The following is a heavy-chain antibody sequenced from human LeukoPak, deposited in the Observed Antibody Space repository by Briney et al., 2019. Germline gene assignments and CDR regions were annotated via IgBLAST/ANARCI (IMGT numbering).Heavy chain of an antibody. CDR3: ARDSVWAVDY. CDR1: GFTFSSYH. D-gene: IGHD3-16*01. CDR2: IKPRDDST. V-gene: IGHV1-46*01. J-gene: IGHJ4*02. Sequence: ASVKVSCKAFGFTFSSYHIHWVRQAPGQGLEWMGIIKPRDDSTIYAQKFQGRLIMTWDTSTSTAYMELSSLRSDDTALYYCARDSVWAVDYWGQGSLDTVSS.